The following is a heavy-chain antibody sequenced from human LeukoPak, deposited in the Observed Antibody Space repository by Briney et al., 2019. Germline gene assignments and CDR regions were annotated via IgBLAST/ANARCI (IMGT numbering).Heavy chain of an antibody. D-gene: IGHD6-19*01. CDR1: GYTFTSYG. V-gene: IGHV1-18*01. CDR3: AGLRDQWLVDY. CDR2: ICAYNCNT. J-gene: IGHJ4*02. Sequence: AVKVSRKASGYTFTSYGFSWVGQAPGQGLEWVGGICAYNCNTNYAQKLQGRFTMTTDTSTSTAYMELRSLRSDDTAVYYCAGLRDQWLVDYWGQGTLVTVSS.